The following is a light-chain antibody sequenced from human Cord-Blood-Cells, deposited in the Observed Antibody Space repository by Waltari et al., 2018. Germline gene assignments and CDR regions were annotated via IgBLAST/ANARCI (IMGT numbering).Light chain of an antibody. CDR1: QSVSSN. CDR2: GAS. CDR3: QQYNNWPPVT. Sequence: EIVMTQSPATLSVSPGERATLACRASQSVSSNLAWYQQKPGQAPRLLIYGASTRATGIPARFSGSGSWTEFTLTISSLQSEDFAVYYCQQYNNWPPVTFGQGTKLEIK. J-gene: IGKJ2*01. V-gene: IGKV3-15*01.